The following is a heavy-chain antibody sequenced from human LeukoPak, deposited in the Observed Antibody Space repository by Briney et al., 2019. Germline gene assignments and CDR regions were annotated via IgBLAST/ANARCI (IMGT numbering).Heavy chain of an antibody. Sequence: SETLSLTCSVSGGSINTYYWSCIRQPAGKGLEWIGRIHSSGSTHYNPSLKSRVTMSLDTSKNQFSLKLTSVTAADTAVYYCARVRYGSGETFDYWGQGTLVTVSS. V-gene: IGHV4-4*07. D-gene: IGHD3-10*01. CDR3: ARVRYGSGETFDY. CDR2: IHSSGST. CDR1: GGSINTYY. J-gene: IGHJ4*02.